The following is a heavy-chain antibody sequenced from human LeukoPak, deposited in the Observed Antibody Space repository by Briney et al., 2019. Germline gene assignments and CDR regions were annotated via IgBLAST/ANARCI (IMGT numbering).Heavy chain of an antibody. CDR1: GFTVNINY. V-gene: IGHV3-53*01. J-gene: IGHJ4*02. CDR2: IYSGGST. CDR3: ARSPYYYDSSGLNYFDY. Sequence: GGSLRLSCAISGFTVNINYMSWVRQAPGKGLEWVSVIYSGGSTYYANSVKGRFTISRDNSKNTLYLQMNNLRAEDTAVYYCARSPYYYDSSGLNYFDYWGQGTLVTVSS. D-gene: IGHD3-22*01.